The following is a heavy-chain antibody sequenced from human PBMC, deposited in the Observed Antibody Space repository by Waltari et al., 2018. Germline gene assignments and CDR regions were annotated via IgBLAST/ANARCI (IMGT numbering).Heavy chain of an antibody. Sequence: QVQLVESGGGVVQPGRSLRLSCAASGFTFSSYAMHWVRQAPGKGLEWVAVISYDGSNKYYADSVKGRFTISRDNSKNTLYLQMNSLRAEDTAVYYCARVPSGDWYFDLWGRGTLVTVSS. CDR3: ARVPSGDWYFDL. CDR1: GFTFSSYA. CDR2: ISYDGSNK. D-gene: IGHD6-19*01. J-gene: IGHJ2*01. V-gene: IGHV3-30*01.